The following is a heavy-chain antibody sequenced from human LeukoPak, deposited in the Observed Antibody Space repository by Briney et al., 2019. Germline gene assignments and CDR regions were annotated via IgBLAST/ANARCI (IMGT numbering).Heavy chain of an antibody. D-gene: IGHD3-22*01. CDR1: RFTFSDYY. CDR3: ARAPSYYDSSGYLDC. J-gene: IGHJ4*02. CDR2: ISSSVSTI. V-gene: IGHV3-11*01. Sequence: GGPLRLSCAASRFTFSDYYMMWRTQAPGEGRVGGLYISSSVSTIYYAGSVRGRFTISRDNAKNSLYLQMNSLRAEDTAVYYCARAPSYYDSSGYLDCWGQGTLVTVSS.